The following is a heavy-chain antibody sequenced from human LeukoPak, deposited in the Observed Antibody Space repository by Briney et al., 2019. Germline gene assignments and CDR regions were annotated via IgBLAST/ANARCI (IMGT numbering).Heavy chain of an antibody. D-gene: IGHD6-19*01. CDR1: GGSFSGYY. J-gene: IGHJ4*02. CDR2: INHSGST. Sequence: PSETLSLTCAVYGGSFSGYYWSWIRQPPGKGLEWIGEINHSGSTNYNPSLKSRVTISVDTSKNQFSLKLSSVTAADTAVYYCARRNGAVAGLDYWGQGTLVTVSS. CDR3: ARRNGAVAGLDY. V-gene: IGHV4-34*01.